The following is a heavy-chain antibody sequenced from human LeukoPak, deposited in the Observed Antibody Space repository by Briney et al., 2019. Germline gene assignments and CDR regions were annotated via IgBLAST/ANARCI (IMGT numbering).Heavy chain of an antibody. D-gene: IGHD2-15*01. CDR1: GFTFSSYA. CDR2: ISYDGSNK. Sequence: PGGSLRLSCAASGFTFSSYAMHWVRLAPGKGLEWVAVISYDGSNKYYADSVKGRFTISRDNSKNTLYLQMNSLRAEDTAVYYCARTYCSGGSCYSIGYWGQGTLVTVSS. CDR3: ARTYCSGGSCYSIGY. J-gene: IGHJ4*02. V-gene: IGHV3-30-3*01.